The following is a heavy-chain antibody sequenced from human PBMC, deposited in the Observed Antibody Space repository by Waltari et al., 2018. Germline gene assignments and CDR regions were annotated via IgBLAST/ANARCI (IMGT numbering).Heavy chain of an antibody. CDR1: GGSISSSSYY. CDR3: ARERITIFGVADYFDY. J-gene: IGHJ4*02. CDR2: IYYSGIP. Sequence: QLQLQESGPGLVKPSETLSLTCTVSGGSISSSSYYWGWLRQPPGKGLEWNGSIYYSGIPYYNPSLKSRVTISVDTSKNQFSLKLSSVTAADTAVYYCARERITIFGVADYFDYWGQGTLVTVSS. D-gene: IGHD3-3*01. V-gene: IGHV4-39*07.